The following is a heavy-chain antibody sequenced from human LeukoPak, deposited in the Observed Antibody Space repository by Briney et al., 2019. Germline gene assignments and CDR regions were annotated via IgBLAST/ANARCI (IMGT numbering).Heavy chain of an antibody. Sequence: GGSLRLSCAASGFTFSTSGIHWVRQAPGKGLEWVAYIRNDGSGKYYADSVKGRFTISRDNSNNTLYLQMNSLRPEDTAGYYCAKGLDSSEVFFDYWGQGTLVTVSS. J-gene: IGHJ4*02. CDR2: IRNDGSGK. CDR3: AKGLDSSEVFFDY. CDR1: GFTFSTSG. D-gene: IGHD3-22*01. V-gene: IGHV3-30*02.